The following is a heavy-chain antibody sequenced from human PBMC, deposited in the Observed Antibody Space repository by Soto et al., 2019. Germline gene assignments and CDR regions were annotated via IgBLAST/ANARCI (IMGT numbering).Heavy chain of an antibody. CDR3: AKDIGEDMDD. CDR2: LSWNSGGI. V-gene: IGHV3-9*01. Sequence: PGGCLRLSCAASGFTFDDYAMHWGRQAPGRGREWGSGLSWNSGGIGYAESVRGRVTISRDNAKNYLYLQMNSLRAEDTALYYCAKDIGEDMDDWGQGTTVTVSS. J-gene: IGHJ6*02. CDR1: GFTFDDYA.